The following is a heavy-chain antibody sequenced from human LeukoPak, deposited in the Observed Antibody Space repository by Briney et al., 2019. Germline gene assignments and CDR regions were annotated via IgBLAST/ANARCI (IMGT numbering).Heavy chain of an antibody. CDR3: ARDQVAAVALDI. V-gene: IGHV3-21*01. CDR2: ISSSSSYI. J-gene: IGHJ3*02. D-gene: IGHD6-13*01. CDR1: GSTFSSYS. Sequence: GGSLRLSCAASGSTFSSYSMNWVRQAPGKGLEWVSSISSSSSYIYYADSVKGRFTISRDNAKNSLYLQMNSLRAEDTAVYYCARDQVAAVALDIWGQGTMVTVSS.